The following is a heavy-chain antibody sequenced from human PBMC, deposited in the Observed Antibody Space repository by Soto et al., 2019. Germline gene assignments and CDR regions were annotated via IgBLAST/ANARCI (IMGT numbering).Heavy chain of an antibody. D-gene: IGHD3-10*01. CDR2: SGGDDGTT. Sequence: EVQLLESGGGLVQPGGSLRLSCAASGFTFSSYCMSWVRQAPGKGLEWVSGFRSGGDDGTTHYADSVKGRFTISRDNSKNTLFLQMDSLRAEDTAIYYCAKKVNSGPGSQYFDYWGQGTLVTVSS. V-gene: IGHV3-23*01. CDR1: GFTFSSYC. J-gene: IGHJ4*02. CDR3: AKKVNSGPGSQYFDY.